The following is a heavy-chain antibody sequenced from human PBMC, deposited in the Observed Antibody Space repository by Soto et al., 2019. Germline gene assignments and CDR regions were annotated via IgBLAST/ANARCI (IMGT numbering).Heavy chain of an antibody. CDR1: GDSVASGDYY. D-gene: IGHD6-13*01. V-gene: IGHV4-61*08. CDR3: ARHVNLPFAGTGFYS. J-gene: IGHJ4*02. Sequence: PSETLSLTCSVSGDSVASGDYYWSWIRQPPGKGLEWIGYIYYSGSTNYNPSLRSRVTISVDTSQNQFSLKLSSVTVTDTAVYYCARHVNLPFAGTGFYSWGRGTLVTVSS. CDR2: IYYSGST.